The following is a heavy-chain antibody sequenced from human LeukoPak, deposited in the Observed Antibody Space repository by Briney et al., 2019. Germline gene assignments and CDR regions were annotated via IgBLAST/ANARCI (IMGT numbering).Heavy chain of an antibody. CDR3: ARERDGYNYWDY. J-gene: IGHJ4*02. CDR2: IIPILGIA. CDR1: GGTFSSYA. Sequence: GASVKVSCKASGGTFSSYAISWVRQAPGQGLEWMGRIIPILGIANYAQKFQGRVTITADKSTSTDYMELSSLRSEDTAVYYCARERDGYNYWDYWGQGTLVTVSS. D-gene: IGHD5-24*01. V-gene: IGHV1-69*04.